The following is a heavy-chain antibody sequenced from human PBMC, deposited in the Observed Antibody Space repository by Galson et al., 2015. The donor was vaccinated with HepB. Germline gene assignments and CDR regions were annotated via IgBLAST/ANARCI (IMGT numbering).Heavy chain of an antibody. J-gene: IGHJ4*02. CDR3: TRLGDLSGYSSK. V-gene: IGHV3-73*01. CDR2: IGSKAHNYAT. Sequence: SLRLSCAASGFTFSGSAMHWVRRASGKGLEWVGRIGSKAHNYATAYVASVKGRFTISRDDSKSTAYLRMNSLKTEDTAVYYCTRLGDLSGYSSKWGQGTLVTVSS. CDR1: GFTFSGSA. D-gene: IGHD6-13*01.